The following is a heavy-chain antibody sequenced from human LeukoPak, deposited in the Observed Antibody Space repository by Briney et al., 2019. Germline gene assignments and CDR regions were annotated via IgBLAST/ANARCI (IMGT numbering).Heavy chain of an antibody. V-gene: IGHV3-30*02. Sequence: PGGSLRLSCAASGFTFSSHGMHWVRQAPGKGLEWVAFIRHDVTNKYNADSVKGRFTISRDNSKNTLYLQMNSLRAEDTAVYYCAKDYWGVVGYFDYWGQGTLVTVSS. CDR3: AKDYWGVVGYFDY. D-gene: IGHD1-26*01. CDR2: IRHDVTNK. J-gene: IGHJ4*02. CDR1: GFTFSSHG.